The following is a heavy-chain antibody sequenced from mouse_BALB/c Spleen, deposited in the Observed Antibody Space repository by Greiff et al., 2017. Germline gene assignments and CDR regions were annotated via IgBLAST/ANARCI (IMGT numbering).Heavy chain of an antibody. CDR2: LDPENGDT. J-gene: IGHJ3*01. D-gene: IGHD2-2*01. CDR3: ARIDYGYSLAY. CDR1: GFNIKDYY. Sequence: VQLKQSGAELVRSGASVKLSCTASGFNIKDYYMHWVKQRPEQGLEWIGWLDPENGDTEYAPKFQGKATMTADTSSNTAYLQLSSLTSEDTAVYYCARIDYGYSLAYWGQGTLVTVSA. V-gene: IGHV14-4*02.